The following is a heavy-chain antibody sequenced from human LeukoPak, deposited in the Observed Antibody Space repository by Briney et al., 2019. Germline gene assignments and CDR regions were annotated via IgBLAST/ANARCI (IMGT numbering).Heavy chain of an antibody. D-gene: IGHD1-26*01. J-gene: IGHJ4*02. Sequence: PGGSLRLSCAVSEFTVSSNHMSWVRQPPGKGLEWVSTIYTGGNTYFADSLKGRFTISRDNPKNTVYLQMNSLRAEDTAVYYCVREFSGSYYFDSWGQGDLVTVSS. CDR2: IYTGGNT. V-gene: IGHV3-53*01. CDR1: EFTVSSNH. CDR3: VREFSGSYYFDS.